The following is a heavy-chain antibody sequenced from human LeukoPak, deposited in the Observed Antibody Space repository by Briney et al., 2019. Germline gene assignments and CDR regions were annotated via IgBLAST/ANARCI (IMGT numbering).Heavy chain of an antibody. CDR2: IHASGPT. V-gene: IGHV4-4*09. CDR1: GGSISTYY. CDR3: ARHDAGIAARPFDN. D-gene: IGHD6-6*01. Sequence: SETLSLTCTVSGGSISTYYWSWIRRPPGKGLEWIAYIHASGPTNYNPSLKSRITISVDTSKNQFSLKLSSVTAADTAVYYRARHDAGIAARPFDNWGQGTLVIVSS. J-gene: IGHJ4*02.